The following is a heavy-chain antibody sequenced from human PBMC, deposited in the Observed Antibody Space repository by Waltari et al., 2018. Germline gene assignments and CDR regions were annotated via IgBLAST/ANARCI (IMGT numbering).Heavy chain of an antibody. CDR1: GVSITSNRHY. CDR3: ATYIGASVGTAAFDV. V-gene: IGHV4-39*01. D-gene: IGHD5-12*01. J-gene: IGHJ3*01. CDR2: MSYTGAT. Sequence: QLQLQESGPGLVKPSETLSLTCSVSGVSITSNRHYWGWIRQPPGQGLEWIGTMSYTGATYSSPSLPSRVTISRDTSKNQLSLKLGSVTAADTAVYYCATYIGASVGTAAFDVWGQGTMVTVSS.